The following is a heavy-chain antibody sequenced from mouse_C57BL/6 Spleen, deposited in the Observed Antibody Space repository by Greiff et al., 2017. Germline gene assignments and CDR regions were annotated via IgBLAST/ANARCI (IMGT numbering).Heavy chain of an antibody. Sequence: VKLQQSGAELVRPGASVKLSCTASGFNIKDDYMHWVKQRPEQGLEWIGWIDPENGDTEYASKFQGKATITADTSSNTAYLQLSSLTSEDTAVYYCTTLYSNSYFAYWGQGTLVTVAA. J-gene: IGHJ3*01. D-gene: IGHD2-5*01. CDR3: TTLYSNSYFAY. CDR1: GFNIKDDY. CDR2: IDPENGDT. V-gene: IGHV14-4*01.